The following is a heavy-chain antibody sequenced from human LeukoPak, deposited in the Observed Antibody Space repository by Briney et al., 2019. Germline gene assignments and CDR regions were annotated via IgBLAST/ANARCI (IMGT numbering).Heavy chain of an antibody. CDR3: AKDSGVGMATTFSILDI. CDR1: GFTFSSAW. D-gene: IGHD5-24*01. Sequence: GGSLRLSCAASGFTFSSAWMSWVRQAPGKGLEWVAFIRYDGSNKYYADSVKGRFTISRDNSKNTLYLQMDSLRTEDTAVYYCAKDSGVGMATTFSILDIWGQGTMVTVSS. J-gene: IGHJ3*02. CDR2: IRYDGSNK. V-gene: IGHV3-30*02.